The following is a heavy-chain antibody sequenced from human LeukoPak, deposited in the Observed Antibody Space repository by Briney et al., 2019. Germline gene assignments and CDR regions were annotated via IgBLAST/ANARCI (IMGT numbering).Heavy chain of an antibody. CDR3: ARGIWGGYCSGGSCHYHDY. J-gene: IGHJ4*02. Sequence: SETLSLTCTVSGGSISSSSYYWGWIRQPPGKGLEWIGSIYYSGSTYYNPSLKSRVTISVDTSKNQFSLKLSSVTAADTAVYYCARGIWGGYCSGGSCHYHDYWGQGTLVTVSS. CDR2: IYYSGST. D-gene: IGHD2-15*01. V-gene: IGHV4-39*07. CDR1: GGSISSSSYY.